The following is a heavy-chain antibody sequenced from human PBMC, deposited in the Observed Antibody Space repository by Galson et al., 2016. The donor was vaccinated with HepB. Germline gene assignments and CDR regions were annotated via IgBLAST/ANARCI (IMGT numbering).Heavy chain of an antibody. J-gene: IGHJ4*02. V-gene: IGHV1-46*01. Sequence: SVKVSCKASGYTFSNYYMHWVRQAPGQGLEWMGIINPSGGRTTYAQKFQGRVTMTRDTSSSTVYMELSSLRSDDAALYYCARESCLITPCYYLENWGQGTLVTVSS. D-gene: IGHD2-21*02. CDR1: GYTFSNYY. CDR3: ARESCLITPCYYLEN. CDR2: INPSGGRT.